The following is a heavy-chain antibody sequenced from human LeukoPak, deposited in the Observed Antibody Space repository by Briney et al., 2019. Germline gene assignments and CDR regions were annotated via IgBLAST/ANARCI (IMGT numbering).Heavy chain of an antibody. J-gene: IGHJ4*02. D-gene: IGHD6-25*01. CDR1: GYTFTSYY. V-gene: IGHV1-46*01. Sequence: ASVKVSCTASGYTFTSYYIHWVRQAPGQGLEWMGLINPRGGSTDYSQKFQGRITMTSDTSTSTVYMELSSLRSDDTAVYFCARVGSAAATADYWGQGTLVTVSS. CDR2: INPRGGST. CDR3: ARVGSAAATADY.